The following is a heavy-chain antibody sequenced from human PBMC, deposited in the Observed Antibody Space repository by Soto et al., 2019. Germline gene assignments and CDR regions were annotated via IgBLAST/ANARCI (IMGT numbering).Heavy chain of an antibody. J-gene: IGHJ6*02. V-gene: IGHV3-53*01. CDR1: GFTVSSNY. CDR3: AGLGGVNTDYDNGMAV. D-gene: IGHD5-18*01. Sequence: EVQLVESGGGLIQPGGSLRLSCAASGFTVSSNYMSWVRQAPGKGLEWVSVIYSGGSTYYADSVKGRFTISRDNSKNPRCLQMTSQRAEDTAGYYRAGLGGVNTDYDNGMAVWGQGATVTVSS. CDR2: IYSGGST.